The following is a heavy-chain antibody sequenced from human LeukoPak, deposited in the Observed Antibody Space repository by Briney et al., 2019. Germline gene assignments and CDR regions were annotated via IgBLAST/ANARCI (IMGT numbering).Heavy chain of an antibody. D-gene: IGHD3-3*01. CDR2: IIPIFGTA. V-gene: IGHV1-69*13. Sequence: GASVKVSCKASGGTFSSYAISWVRQAPGQGLKWMGGIIPIFGTANYAQKFQGRVTITADESTSTAYMELSSLRSEDTAVHYCARDQATIFGVVIKLSWFDPWGQGTLVTVSS. CDR3: ARDQATIFGVVIKLSWFDP. CDR1: GGTFSSYA. J-gene: IGHJ5*02.